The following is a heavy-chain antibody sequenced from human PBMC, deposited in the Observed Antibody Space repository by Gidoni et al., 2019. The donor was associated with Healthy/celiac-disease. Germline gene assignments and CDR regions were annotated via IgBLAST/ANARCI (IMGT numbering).Heavy chain of an antibody. CDR2: IWYDGSNK. D-gene: IGHD4-17*01. V-gene: IGHV3-33*01. J-gene: IGHJ4*02. CDR1: GFTCSSYG. CDR3: ARERVGYDYGDYYFDY. Sequence: QVQLVESGDGVVQPGRSLRISCTAAGFTCSSYGRHWVSQAPGKGLGWVAVIWYDGSNKYYADSVKGRFTISRDNSKNTLYLQMNSLRAEDTAVYYCARERVGYDYGDYYFDYWGQGTLVTVSS.